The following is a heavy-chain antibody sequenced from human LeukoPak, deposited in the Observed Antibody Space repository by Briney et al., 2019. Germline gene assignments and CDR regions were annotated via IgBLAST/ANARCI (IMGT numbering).Heavy chain of an antibody. CDR3: ARGQWLGRYFDL. D-gene: IGHD6-19*01. J-gene: IGHJ2*01. Sequence: SETLSLTRAVYGGSFSGYYWSWIRQPPGKGLEWIGEINHSGSTNYNPSLKSRVTISVDASKNQFSLKLSSVTAADTAVYYCARGQWLGRYFDLWGRGTLVTVSS. CDR1: GGSFSGYY. V-gene: IGHV4-34*01. CDR2: INHSGST.